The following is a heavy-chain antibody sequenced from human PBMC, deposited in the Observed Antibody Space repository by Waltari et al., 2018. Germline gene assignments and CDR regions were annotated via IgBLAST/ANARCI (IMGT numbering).Heavy chain of an antibody. CDR2: FDPEDGET. Sequence: QVQLVQSGAEVKKPGAPVKVSCKVSGYTLTELSMRRVRQAPGKGLEWMGGFDPEDGETIYAQKFQGRVTMTEDTSTDTAYMELSSLRSEDTAVYYCATDLKGELRVGYFDYWGQGTLVTVSS. J-gene: IGHJ4*02. D-gene: IGHD1-26*01. V-gene: IGHV1-24*01. CDR3: ATDLKGELRVGYFDY. CDR1: GYTLTELS.